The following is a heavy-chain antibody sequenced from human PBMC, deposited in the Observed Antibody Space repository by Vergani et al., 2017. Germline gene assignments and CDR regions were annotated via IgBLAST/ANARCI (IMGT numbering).Heavy chain of an antibody. CDR1: GGSFSGYY. D-gene: IGHD3-10*01. CDR3: ARGLPARGGYSPFDY. CDR2: INHSGST. Sequence: QVQLQQWGAGLLKPSETLSLTCAVYGGSFSGYYWSWIXQPPGKGLEWIGEINHSGSTNYNPSLKSRVTISVDTSKNQFSLKLSSVTAADTAVYYCARGLPARGGYSPFDYWGQGTLVTVSS. J-gene: IGHJ4*02. V-gene: IGHV4-34*01.